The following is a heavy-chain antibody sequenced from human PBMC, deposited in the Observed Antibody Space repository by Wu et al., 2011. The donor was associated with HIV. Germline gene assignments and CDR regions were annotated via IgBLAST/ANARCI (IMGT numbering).Heavy chain of an antibody. CDR1: GGTFSSFA. V-gene: IGHV1-69*14. CDR2: IIPIFNTT. CDR3: ALTKGGMATTEEFDP. J-gene: IGHJ5*02. D-gene: IGHD5-24*01. Sequence: QVQLVQSGAEVKKPGSSVKVSCKASGGTFSSFAISWVRQAPGQGLEWMGGIIPIFNTTKYPQKFQGRVTITADKSTSTAYMELSSLRSEDTAVYYCALTKGGMATTEEFDPWGQGTLVTVSS.